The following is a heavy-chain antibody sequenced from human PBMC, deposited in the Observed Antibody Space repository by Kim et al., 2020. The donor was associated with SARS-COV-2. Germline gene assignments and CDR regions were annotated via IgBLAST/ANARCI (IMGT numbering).Heavy chain of an antibody. CDR3: TRVPPYSNSWWDAFDI. Sequence: GGSLRLSCAASGFTFSDSAMYWVRQASGKGLEWVSRIRSKANSYATAYDVSVKGRFIISRDDSKNTAYLQMNSLKTEDTAIYYCTRVPPYSNSWWDAFDIRGQGTMVTVSS. CDR2: IRSKANSYAT. V-gene: IGHV3-73*01. J-gene: IGHJ3*02. CDR1: GFTFSDSA. D-gene: IGHD6-13*01.